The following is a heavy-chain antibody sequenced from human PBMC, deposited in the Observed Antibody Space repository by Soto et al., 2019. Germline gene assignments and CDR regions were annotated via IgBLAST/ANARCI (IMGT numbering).Heavy chain of an antibody. Sequence: SETLSLTCTVSVGSISSYYWSWIRQPPGKGLEWIGYIYYSGSTNYNPSLKSRVTLSVDTSKNQFSLKLSSVTAADPAVYYCARDRLYPFSGMDVWGQGTTVTVSS. CDR2: IYYSGST. CDR3: ARDRLYPFSGMDV. V-gene: IGHV4-59*01. D-gene: IGHD2-8*01. J-gene: IGHJ6*02. CDR1: VGSISSYY.